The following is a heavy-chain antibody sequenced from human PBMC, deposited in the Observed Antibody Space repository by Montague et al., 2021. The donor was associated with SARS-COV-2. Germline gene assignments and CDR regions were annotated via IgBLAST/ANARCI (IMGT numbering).Heavy chain of an antibody. CDR2: IYYSGST. J-gene: IGHJ5*02. CDR3: AWAAVIVPVVCSGGSCYAVPNWFDP. V-gene: IGHV4-39*01. Sequence: SETLSLTCTVSGGSISSSSYYWGWIRQPPGKGLEWIGSIYYSGSTYYNPSLKSRVTISVDTSKNQFSLKLSSVTAADTAVYYCAWAAVIVPVVCSGGSCYAVPNWFDPWGQGTLVTVSS. CDR1: GGSISSSSYY. D-gene: IGHD2-15*01.